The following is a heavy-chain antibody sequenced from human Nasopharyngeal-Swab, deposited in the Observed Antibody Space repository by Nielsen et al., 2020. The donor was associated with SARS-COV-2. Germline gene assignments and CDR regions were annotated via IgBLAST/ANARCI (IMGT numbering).Heavy chain of an antibody. CDR3: ARHVYYDSSGYYYVPFDY. CDR2: IYYSGST. D-gene: IGHD3-22*01. V-gene: IGHV4-59*05. Sequence: SETLSLTCTVSGGSISSYYWSWIRQPAGKGLEWIGSIYYSGSTYYNPSLKSRVTISVDTSKNQFSLKLSSVTAADTAVYYCARHVYYDSSGYYYVPFDYWGQGTLVTVSS. J-gene: IGHJ4*02. CDR1: GGSISSYY.